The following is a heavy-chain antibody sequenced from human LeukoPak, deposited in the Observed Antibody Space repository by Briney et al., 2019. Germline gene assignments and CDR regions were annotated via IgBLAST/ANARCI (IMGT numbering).Heavy chain of an antibody. CDR2: IKHDGSEK. D-gene: IGHD3-16*01. CDR1: GFTFSSYW. CDR3: AKSSTARGGDDL. J-gene: IGHJ5*02. V-gene: IGHV3-7*01. Sequence: GESLKISCAASGFTFSSYWMSWVRQAPGKGLEWVANIKHDGSEKYYVDSVKGRFTISRDNAKNSLYLQMNSLRAEDTAVYYCAKSSTARGGDDLWGQGTLVTVSS.